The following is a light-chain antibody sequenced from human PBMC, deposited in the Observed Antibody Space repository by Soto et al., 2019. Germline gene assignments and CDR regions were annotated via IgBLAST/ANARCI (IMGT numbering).Light chain of an antibody. Sequence: IVLTQSPGTLSLSPGERVTLSCRASQSVTTRLAWYQHTPGQAPTLLMSGASNRASSVPVRFSGSGSGTDLTLTITRLEPEDFALFHCQQDGGSPITFGLGTRL. J-gene: IGKJ5*01. V-gene: IGKV3-20*01. CDR1: QSVTTR. CDR2: GAS. CDR3: QQDGGSPIT.